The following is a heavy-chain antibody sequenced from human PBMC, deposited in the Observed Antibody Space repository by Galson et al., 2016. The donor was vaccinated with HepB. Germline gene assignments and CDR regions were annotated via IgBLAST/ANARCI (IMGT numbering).Heavy chain of an antibody. V-gene: IGHV3-74*01. Sequence: SLRLSCAASEFTFSSYAMTWVRQAPGKGLVWVSRINGDGSSTNYADSVKGRFTISRDNAKNTLYLQLNSLRAEDTAVYYCARDQNWQLKFEGGQGTLVTVSP. D-gene: IGHD1-1*01. J-gene: IGHJ4*02. CDR3: ARDQNWQLKFE. CDR1: EFTFSSYA. CDR2: INGDGSST.